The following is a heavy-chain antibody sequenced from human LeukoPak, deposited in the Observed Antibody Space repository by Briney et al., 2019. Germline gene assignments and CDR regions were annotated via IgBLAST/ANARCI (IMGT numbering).Heavy chain of an antibody. CDR1: GYIFTIYW. Sequence: GESLKISCKGSGYIFTIYWIGWVRQMPGKGLEWMAIIYPGNSDIRYGPSFRGQVTISADNSISTVYLQWGSLKASDTAMYYCARQPGAGWFDPWGQGTLVTVSS. J-gene: IGHJ5*02. CDR2: IYPGNSDI. CDR3: ARQPGAGWFDP. V-gene: IGHV5-51*01. D-gene: IGHD3-10*01.